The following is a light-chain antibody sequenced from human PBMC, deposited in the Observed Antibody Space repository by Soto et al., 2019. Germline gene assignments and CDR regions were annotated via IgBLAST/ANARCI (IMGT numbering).Light chain of an antibody. CDR3: QSYDTRLSAVV. CDR2: GDN. Sequence: QSVLTQPPSVSGAPGQWLPIACTGSRSNIGAGYAVHWHQHLPGRAPKLLVYGDNNRPSGVPDRFSGSESGTSAYLTITGLQAEDEAHYYCQSYDTRLSAVVFGGGTKLTVL. J-gene: IGLJ2*01. V-gene: IGLV1-40*01. CDR1: RSNIGAGYA.